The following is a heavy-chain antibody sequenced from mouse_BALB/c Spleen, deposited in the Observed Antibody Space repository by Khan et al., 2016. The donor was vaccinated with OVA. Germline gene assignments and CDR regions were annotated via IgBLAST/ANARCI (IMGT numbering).Heavy chain of an antibody. CDR2: MWSGGST. J-gene: IGHJ1*01. CDR1: GFSLSRYS. CDR3: ARNRDGGSYWYFDV. D-gene: IGHD3-3*01. Sequence: VQLQESGPGLVAPSQSLSITCTVSGFSLSRYSVHWVRQPPGKGLEWLGIMWSGGSTDYNSALKSRLSISKDNSTSQVFLKMNSLQTDDTAMYYWARNRDGGSYWYFDVWGAGTTVTVSS. V-gene: IGHV2-6-4*01.